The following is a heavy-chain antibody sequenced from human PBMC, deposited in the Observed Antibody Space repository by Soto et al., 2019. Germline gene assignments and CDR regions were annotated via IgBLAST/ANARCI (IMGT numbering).Heavy chain of an antibody. V-gene: IGHV4-31*03. CDR2: IYYSGST. CDR1: GGSISSGGYY. CDR3: ARGGITGDAGGSDY. Sequence: SETLSLTCTVSGGSISSGGYYWSWIRQHPGKGLEWIGYIYYSGSTYYNPSLKSRVTISVDTSKNQFSLKLSSVTAAATAVYYCARGGITGDAGGSDYWGQGTLVTVSS. D-gene: IGHD1-20*01. J-gene: IGHJ4*02.